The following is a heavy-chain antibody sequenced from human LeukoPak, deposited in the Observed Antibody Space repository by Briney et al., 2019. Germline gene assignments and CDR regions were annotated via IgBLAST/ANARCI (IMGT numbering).Heavy chain of an antibody. J-gene: IGHJ6*02. Sequence: GGSLRLSCAASGFTFSNAWMSWVRQAPGKGLEWVGRIKSKTDGGTTDYAAPVKGRFTISRDDSKNTLYLQMNSLKTEDTAVYYCTTDSAAGPGGYYYYGMDVWGQGTTVTVSS. CDR2: IKSKTDGGTT. D-gene: IGHD6-13*01. CDR3: TTDSAAGPGGYYYYGMDV. CDR1: GFTFSNAW. V-gene: IGHV3-15*01.